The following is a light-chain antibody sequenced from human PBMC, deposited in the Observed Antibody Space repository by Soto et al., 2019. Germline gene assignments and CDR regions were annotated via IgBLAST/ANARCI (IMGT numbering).Light chain of an antibody. CDR1: QSVSSSY. CDR2: GAS. Sequence: EIVLTQSPGTLSLSPGERATLSCRASQSVSSSYLAWYQQKPGQAPRLLIYGASSRATGIPDRFSGSGSGTDFTLTISRLEPEVFAVYYCQHYGSSLWTVGQGTKVEIK. CDR3: QHYGSSLWT. V-gene: IGKV3-20*01. J-gene: IGKJ1*01.